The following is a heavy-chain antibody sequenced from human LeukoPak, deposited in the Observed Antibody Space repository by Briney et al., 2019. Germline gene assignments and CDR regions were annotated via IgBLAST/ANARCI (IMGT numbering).Heavy chain of an antibody. CDR2: IRYDGSDE. J-gene: IGHJ4*02. D-gene: IGHD2-15*01. V-gene: IGHV3-30*02. CDR1: GFTFSNYG. Sequence: GGSLRLSCAASGFTFSNYGIHWVRQAPGKGLEWVAFIRYDGSDEYYAESVKGRFTISRDNSKNTLHLQMNSLRDEDMAVYYCARGYCSGGSCYDSWGQGTLVTVSS. CDR3: ARGYCSGGSCYDS.